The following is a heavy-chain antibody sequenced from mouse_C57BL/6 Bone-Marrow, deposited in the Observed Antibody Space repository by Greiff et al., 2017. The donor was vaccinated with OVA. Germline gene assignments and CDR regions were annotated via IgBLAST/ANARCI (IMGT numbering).Heavy chain of an antibody. Sequence: QVQLQQSGAELVRPGTSVKMSCKASGYTFTNYWIGWAKQRPGHGLEWIGDLYPGGGYTNYNEKFKGKATLTADKSSSPAYMQFSSLTSEDSAIYYCARWGSNYRVYYYAMDYWGQGTSVTVSS. V-gene: IGHV1-63*01. CDR1: GYTFTNYW. D-gene: IGHD2-5*01. CDR3: ARWGSNYRVYYYAMDY. J-gene: IGHJ4*01. CDR2: LYPGGGYT.